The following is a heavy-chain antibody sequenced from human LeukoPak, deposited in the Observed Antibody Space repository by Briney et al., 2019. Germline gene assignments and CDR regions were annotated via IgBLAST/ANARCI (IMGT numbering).Heavy chain of an antibody. CDR1: GFTFNSYA. V-gene: IGHV3-30-3*02. CDR3: AKSWGSTRPYYNYMDV. J-gene: IGHJ6*03. D-gene: IGHD1-26*01. CDR2: ISYDGSNK. Sequence: GGSLRLSCAASGFTFNSYAMHWVRQAPGKGLEWVAVISYDGSNKYYVDSVKGRFTISRDNSKNTLYLQMNSLRAEDTAVYYCAKSWGSTRPYYNYMDVWGKGTTVTVSS.